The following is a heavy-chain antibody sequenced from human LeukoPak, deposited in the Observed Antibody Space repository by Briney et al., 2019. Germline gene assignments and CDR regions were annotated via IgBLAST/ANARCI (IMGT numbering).Heavy chain of an antibody. D-gene: IGHD2/OR15-2a*01. CDR2: IYSSGRV. CDR1: GASLKSYH. V-gene: IGHV4-4*07. CDR3: AALHYFGHGATRT. J-gene: IGHJ5*02. Sequence: SETLSLTCSVSGASLKSYHWSWIRQSAGKGLEWIGRIYSSGRVDHNPSLENRVSMSVDTSRNELLLELDSVTAADTGVYYCAALHYFGHGATRTWGQGTLVTVSS.